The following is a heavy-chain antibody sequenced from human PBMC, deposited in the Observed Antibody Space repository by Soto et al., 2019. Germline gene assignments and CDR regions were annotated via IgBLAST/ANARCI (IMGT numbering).Heavy chain of an antibody. V-gene: IGHV3-23*01. Sequence: GGSLRLSCAASGFTFSSYAMSWVRQAPGKGLEWVSAISGSGGSTYYADSVKGRFTISRDNSKNTLYLQMNSLRAEDTAVYYCAKAFTIFGVANDAFDISGQGTMVTVSS. CDR3: AKAFTIFGVANDAFDI. CDR1: GFTFSSYA. CDR2: ISGSGGST. D-gene: IGHD3-3*01. J-gene: IGHJ3*02.